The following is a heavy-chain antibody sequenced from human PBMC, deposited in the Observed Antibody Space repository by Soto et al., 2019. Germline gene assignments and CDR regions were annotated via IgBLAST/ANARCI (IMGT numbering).Heavy chain of an antibody. J-gene: IGHJ4*02. CDR1: GFTFSNYG. V-gene: IGHV3-33*01. Sequence: HLGGSLRLSCATSGFTFSNYGIHWVRQAPGKGLERGAVKWFFASGGNEYYADSVKGRFAISRDDSKQTAYLEMKSLRAEDTAVYYCGGDPYSGARYYLDLWRQGTQVTVSS. CDR3: GGDPYSGARYYLDL. CDR2: KWFFASGGNE. D-gene: IGHD1-26*01.